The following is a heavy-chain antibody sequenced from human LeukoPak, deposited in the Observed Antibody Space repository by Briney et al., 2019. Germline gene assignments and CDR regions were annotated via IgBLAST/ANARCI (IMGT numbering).Heavy chain of an antibody. CDR1: GGSISTSNYY. D-gene: IGHD3-22*01. J-gene: IGHJ4*02. V-gene: IGHV4-61*01. CDR2: IYYTGST. CDR3: AREVYDSSGYYYLDY. Sequence: SQTLSLTCTVSGGSISTSNYYWGWIRQPPGKGLEWIGYIYYTGSTSYNPSLKSRVTTSVDTSKKQFSLKLSSVTAADTAVYYCAREVYDSSGYYYLDYWGQGTLVTVSS.